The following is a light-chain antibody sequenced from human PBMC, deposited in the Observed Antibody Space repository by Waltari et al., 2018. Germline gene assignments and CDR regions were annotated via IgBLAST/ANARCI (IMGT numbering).Light chain of an antibody. V-gene: IGLV1-44*01. Sequence: QSVLTQPPSASGTPGPRVTISCSGSSSNIGINSVNWYQQLPGTAPKLLIYTNNQRPSGVPGRFSGSRSGTSASLAISGLQSEDEADYYCAAWDDSLNGVVFGGGTKLTVL. CDR2: TNN. CDR3: AAWDDSLNGVV. J-gene: IGLJ3*02. CDR1: SSNIGINS.